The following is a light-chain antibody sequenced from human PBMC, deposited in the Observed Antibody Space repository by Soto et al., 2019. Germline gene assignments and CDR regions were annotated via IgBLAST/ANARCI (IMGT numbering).Light chain of an antibody. CDR3: QQYGSSPPLT. CDR1: QSVSSSY. V-gene: IGKV3-20*01. CDR2: GAS. J-gene: IGKJ4*01. Sequence: EFVLTQSPGTLSLSPGERATLSCRASQSVSSSYLAWYQQKPGQAPRILIYGASTRATGIPDRFSGSGSGXXXXXXISXLEXXXXXXYYCQQYGSSPPLTFGGGTKVEIK.